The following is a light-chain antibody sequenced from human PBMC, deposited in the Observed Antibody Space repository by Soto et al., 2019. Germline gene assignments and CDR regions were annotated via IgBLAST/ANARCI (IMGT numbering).Light chain of an antibody. V-gene: IGKV3-20*01. CDR3: QQYGSSPRT. Sequence: DIVLTQSPGTLSLSPGERATLSCRASQSVSSIYLAWYQQKPGQAPRLLIYGASNRATGIPDRFSGSGSGTDFTLTISRLEPEDFAVYYCQQYGSSPRTFGQGTKVDIK. CDR1: QSVSSIY. CDR2: GAS. J-gene: IGKJ1*01.